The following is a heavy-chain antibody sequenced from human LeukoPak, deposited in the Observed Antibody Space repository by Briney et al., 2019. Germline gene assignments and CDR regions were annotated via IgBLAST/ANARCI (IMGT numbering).Heavy chain of an antibody. V-gene: IGHV4-59*08. CDR2: RYYGGNT. CDR1: GGGMRNYY. J-gene: IGHJ4*02. D-gene: IGHD6-13*01. CDR3: AKGSSSWLLRYYFDY. Sequence: PSETLSLTCSVSGGGMRNYYWTWIRQSPGKGLEWMGYRYYGGNTNFNSPLRDRVTISIDASKNQFYLKLSSVTAADTAVYYCAKGSSSWLLRYYFDYWGQGTLVTVSS.